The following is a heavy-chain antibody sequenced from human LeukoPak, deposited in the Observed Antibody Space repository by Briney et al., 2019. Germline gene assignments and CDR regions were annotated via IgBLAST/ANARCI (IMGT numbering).Heavy chain of an antibody. Sequence: GGSLRVSCAASGFTSSTYNMNWVCQAPGKGLECVSSIPSISGYPYYADSLKGRFSISRENATNSLYLQMNSLRAEGTAVNYGERDPYSGGYGDYYYYYMDLWGQGTTVTISS. D-gene: IGHD1-26*01. CDR3: ERDPYSGGYGDYYYYYMDL. J-gene: IGHJ6*03. CDR2: IPSISGYP. CDR1: GFTSSTYN. V-gene: IGHV3-21*01.